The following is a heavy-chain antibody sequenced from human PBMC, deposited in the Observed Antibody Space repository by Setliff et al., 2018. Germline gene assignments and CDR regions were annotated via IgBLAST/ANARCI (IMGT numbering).Heavy chain of an antibody. CDR1: GGSISDYY. CDR3: AIDRQYCSSTSCYTSYFYYYAMDI. V-gene: IGHV4-34*01. J-gene: IGHJ6*02. D-gene: IGHD2-2*02. CDR2: INHSGST. Sequence: SETLSLTCGGYGGSISDYYWSWIRQPPGKGLEWIGEINHSGSTNYNPSLKSRVTISLDTSRNQVSLKLSSVTAADTAVYYCAIDRQYCSSTSCYTSYFYYYAMDIWGQGTTVTVSS.